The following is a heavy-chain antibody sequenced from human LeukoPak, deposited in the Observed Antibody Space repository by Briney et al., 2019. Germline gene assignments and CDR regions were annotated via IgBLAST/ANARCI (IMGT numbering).Heavy chain of an antibody. V-gene: IGHV3-9*01. CDR1: GFTFDDYA. CDR3: AKVAYYGDYVFDY. D-gene: IGHD4-17*01. J-gene: IGHJ4*02. CDR2: ISWNSGSI. Sequence: PGGSLGLSCAASGFTFDDYAMHWVRQAPGKGLEWVSGISWNSGSIGYADSVKGRFTISRDNAKNSLYLQMNSLRAEDTALYYCAKVAYYGDYVFDYWGQGTLVTVSS.